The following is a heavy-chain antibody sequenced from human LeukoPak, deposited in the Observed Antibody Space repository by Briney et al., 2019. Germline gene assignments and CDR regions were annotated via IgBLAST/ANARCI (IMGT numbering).Heavy chain of an antibody. D-gene: IGHD3-10*01. CDR3: ARAPGYYGDY. CDR1: GYTFTSYG. V-gene: IGHV1-18*01. Sequence: GASVKVSCKASGYTFTSYGISWVRQAPGQGLEWMGWISAYNGNTNYAQKLQGRVTLTTDTSSCTAYMELRSLRSDDTAVYCCARAPGYYGDYWGQGTLVTVSS. CDR2: ISAYNGNT. J-gene: IGHJ4*02.